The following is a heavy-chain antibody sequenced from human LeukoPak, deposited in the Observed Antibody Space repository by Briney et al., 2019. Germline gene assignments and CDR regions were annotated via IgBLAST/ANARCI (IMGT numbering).Heavy chain of an antibody. Sequence: ASVRVSFKVSGYTLTELSMHWVRQAPGKGLEWMGGFDPEDGETIYAQKFQGRVTMTEDTSTDTAYMELSSLRSEDTAVYYCATGIEWFPDAFDIWGQGTMVTVSS. J-gene: IGHJ3*02. V-gene: IGHV1-24*01. CDR1: GYTLTELS. CDR2: FDPEDGET. D-gene: IGHD3-3*01. CDR3: ATGIEWFPDAFDI.